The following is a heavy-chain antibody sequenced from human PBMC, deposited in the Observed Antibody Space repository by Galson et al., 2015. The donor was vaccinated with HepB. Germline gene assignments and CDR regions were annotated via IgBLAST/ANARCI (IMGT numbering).Heavy chain of an antibody. J-gene: IGHJ4*02. Sequence: SVKVSCKASGYTFTNYPIHWVRQAPGQGLEWMAWINADNGNTKYLQKFQGRVTITRDTSASTAYMEVSSLTSEDTATYYCARWRFGEFDYYFDYWGQGTLVTVSS. CDR3: ARWRFGEFDYYFDY. D-gene: IGHD3-10*01. CDR1: GYTFTNYP. CDR2: INADNGNT. V-gene: IGHV1-3*01.